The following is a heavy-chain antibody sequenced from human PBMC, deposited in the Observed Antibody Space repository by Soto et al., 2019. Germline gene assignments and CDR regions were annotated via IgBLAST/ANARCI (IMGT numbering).Heavy chain of an antibody. D-gene: IGHD1-26*01. CDR3: ARVYSGSYSDY. CDR1: GDSIRSNDW. J-gene: IGHJ4*02. V-gene: IGHV4-4*02. Sequence: QVQLQESGPGLVKPSGTLSLTCVVSGDSIRSNDWWSWVRQPPGKGLEWIGEIFHSGSTHYNPSLETRVTISVDKSKIQFSLKLISVTAADTAVYYCARVYSGSYSDYWGQGTLVTVSS. CDR2: IFHSGST.